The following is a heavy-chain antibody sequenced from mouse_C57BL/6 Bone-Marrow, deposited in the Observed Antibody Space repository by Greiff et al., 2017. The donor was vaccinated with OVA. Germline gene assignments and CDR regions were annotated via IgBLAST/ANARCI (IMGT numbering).Heavy chain of an antibody. Sequence: EVKLVESGEGLVKPGGSLKLSCAASGFTFSSYAMSWVRQTPEKRLEWVAYISSGGDYIYYADTVKGRFTFSRDNARNTLYLQMSGLKSEDTAMYYCTRETAQAIASWGQGTLVTVSA. CDR3: TRETAQAIAS. V-gene: IGHV5-9-1*02. J-gene: IGHJ3*01. CDR2: ISSGGDYI. D-gene: IGHD3-2*02. CDR1: GFTFSSYA.